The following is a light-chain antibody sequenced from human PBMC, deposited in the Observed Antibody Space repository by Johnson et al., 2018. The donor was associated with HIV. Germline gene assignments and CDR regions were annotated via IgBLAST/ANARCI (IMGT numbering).Light chain of an antibody. V-gene: IGLV1-51*01. CDR1: SSNIGNNY. CDR2: DNN. Sequence: QSVLTQPPSVSAAPGQKVTISCSGSSSNIGNNYVPWYQQLPGTAPKLLIYDNNTRPSGIPDRFSGSKSGTSATLGISGLQTEDEADYYCATWDDTLNGRYVFGTGTKVTVL. J-gene: IGLJ1*01. CDR3: ATWDDTLNGRYV.